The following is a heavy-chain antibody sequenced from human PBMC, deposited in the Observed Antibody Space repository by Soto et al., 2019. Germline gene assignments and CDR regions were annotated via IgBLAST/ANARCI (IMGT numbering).Heavy chain of an antibody. CDR1: GFTFSSYG. J-gene: IGHJ4*02. Sequence: PGGSLRLSCAASGFTFSSYGMHWVRQAPGKGLEWVAVISYDGSNKYYADSVKGRLTISRDNSKNTLYLQMNSLRAEDTAVYYCAKELKIFGVVIGPDYWGQGTLVTVSS. V-gene: IGHV3-30*18. CDR2: ISYDGSNK. D-gene: IGHD3-3*01. CDR3: AKELKIFGVVIGPDY.